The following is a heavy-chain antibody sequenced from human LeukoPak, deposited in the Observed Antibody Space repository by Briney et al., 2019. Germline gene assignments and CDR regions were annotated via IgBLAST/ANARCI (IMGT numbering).Heavy chain of an antibody. CDR2: IYYSGST. J-gene: IGHJ6*03. CDR3: AREALHRYPPWYYYYYYMDV. CDR1: GGSISSYY. V-gene: IGHV4-59*01. D-gene: IGHD1-14*01. Sequence: SETLSLTCTVSGGSISSYYWSWIRQPPGKGLEWIGYIYYSGSTNYNPSLKSRVTISVDTSNNQFSLKLSSVTAADTAVYYCAREALHRYPPWYYYYYYMDVWGKGTTVTVSS.